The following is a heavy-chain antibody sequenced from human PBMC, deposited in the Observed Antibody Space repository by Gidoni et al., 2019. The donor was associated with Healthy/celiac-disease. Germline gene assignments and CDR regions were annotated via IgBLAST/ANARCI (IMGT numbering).Heavy chain of an antibody. D-gene: IGHD6-13*01. V-gene: IGHV3-23*01. CDR3: ARQLTGIAAAGLFDY. CDR2: ISGSGVST. J-gene: IGHJ4*02. Sequence: EVQLLESGGGLVQPGGSLRLSCAASGFTFSSYAMSWVRQAPGKGLGWVSAISGSGVSTYYADSVKGRFTISRDNSKNTLYLQMNSLRAEDTAVYYCARQLTGIAAAGLFDYWGQGTLVTVSS. CDR1: GFTFSSYA.